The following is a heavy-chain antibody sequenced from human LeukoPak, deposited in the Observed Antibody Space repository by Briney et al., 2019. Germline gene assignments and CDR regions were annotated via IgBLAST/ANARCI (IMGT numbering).Heavy chain of an antibody. D-gene: IGHD6-13*01. J-gene: IGHJ6*03. Sequence: PSETLSLTCTVSGGSISSYYWSWIRQPPGKGLEWIGYIYYSGSTNYNPSLKSQVTISVDTSKNQFSLKLSSVTAADTAVYYYAISSSSWSYYYYYMDVWGKGTTVTVSS. CDR3: AISSSSWSYYYYYMDV. CDR1: GGSISSYY. CDR2: IYYSGST. V-gene: IGHV4-59*01.